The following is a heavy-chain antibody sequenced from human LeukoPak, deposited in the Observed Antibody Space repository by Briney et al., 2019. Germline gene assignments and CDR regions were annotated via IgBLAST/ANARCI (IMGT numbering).Heavy chain of an antibody. J-gene: IGHJ4*02. CDR1: GFTFSAYY. CDR2: ISSSSSYT. Sequence: GGSLRLSCAASGFTFSAYYMSWIRQAPGKGLEWVSYISSSSSYTNSADSVKGRFTISRDNAKNSLYLQMNSLRAEDTAVYYCARDPATAMGLYYFDYWGQGTLVTVSS. V-gene: IGHV3-11*06. CDR3: ARDPATAMGLYYFDY. D-gene: IGHD5-18*01.